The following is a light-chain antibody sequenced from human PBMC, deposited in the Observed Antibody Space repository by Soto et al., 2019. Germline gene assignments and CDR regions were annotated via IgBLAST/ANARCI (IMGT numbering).Light chain of an antibody. J-gene: IGLJ2*01. V-gene: IGLV4-69*01. CDR3: QTRGTGIVV. CDR1: SGHSSYA. CDR2: LNSDGSH. Sequence: QPVLTQSPSASASLGASVKLTCTLSSGHSSYAIAWHQQQPEQGPRYLMKLNSDGSHRKGDGIPVRFSGSSSGAERYLTIPSRQSEDEAAHDCQTRGTGIVVFGGGTKLTVL.